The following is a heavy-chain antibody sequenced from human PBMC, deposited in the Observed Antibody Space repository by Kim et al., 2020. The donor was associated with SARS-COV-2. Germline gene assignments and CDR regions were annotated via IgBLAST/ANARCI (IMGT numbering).Heavy chain of an antibody. CDR1: GGTFSSYA. V-gene: IGHV1-69*13. Sequence: SVKVSCKASGGTFSSYAISWVRQAPGQGLEWMGGIIPIFGTANYAQKFQGRVTITADESTSTAYMELSSLRSEDTAVYYCARDCSSTSCHHSSLRSYYYGMDVWGQGTTVTVSS. D-gene: IGHD2-2*01. CDR3: ARDCSSTSCHHSSLRSYYYGMDV. J-gene: IGHJ6*02. CDR2: IIPIFGTA.